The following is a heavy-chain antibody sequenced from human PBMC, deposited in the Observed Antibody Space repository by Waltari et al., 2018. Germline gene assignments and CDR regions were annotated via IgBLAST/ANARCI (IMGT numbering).Heavy chain of an antibody. V-gene: IGHV3-23*01. Sequence: EVQLLESGGGLVQPGGSLRLSCAASGFTFSSYAMSWVRQAPGKGLEWVSAISVSGGSTYYADSVKGRFTISRDNSKNTLYLQMNSLRAEDTAVYYCAKDYSSSWFWDYWGQGTLVTVSS. D-gene: IGHD6-13*01. CDR1: GFTFSSYA. CDR3: AKDYSSSWFWDY. J-gene: IGHJ4*02. CDR2: ISVSGGST.